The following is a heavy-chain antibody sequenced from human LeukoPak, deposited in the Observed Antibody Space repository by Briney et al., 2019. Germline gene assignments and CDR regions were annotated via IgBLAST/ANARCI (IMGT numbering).Heavy chain of an antibody. J-gene: IGHJ4*02. V-gene: IGHV1-2*02. Sequence: GASVKVSCKASGYTFTGYYMHWVRQAPGLGLEWMGWINPNSGGTNYAQKFQGRVTMTRDTSISTAYMELSRLRSDDTAVYYCARGIFGVVISPAAGYWGQGTLVTVSS. D-gene: IGHD3-3*01. CDR1: GYTFTGYY. CDR2: INPNSGGT. CDR3: ARGIFGVVISPAAGY.